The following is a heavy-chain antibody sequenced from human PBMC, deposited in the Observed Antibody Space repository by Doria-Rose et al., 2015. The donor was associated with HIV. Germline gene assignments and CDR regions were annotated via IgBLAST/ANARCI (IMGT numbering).Heavy chain of an antibody. J-gene: IGHJ4*02. V-gene: IGHV2-26*01. D-gene: IGHD6-13*01. CDR3: ARIKSSRWYHKYYFDF. CDR2: ISSDDER. CDR1: GVSLSSPGMG. Sequence: QESGPVLVKPTETLTLTCTVSGVSLSSPGMGVSWIRQPPGKALEWLANISSDDERSYTTSLKSRLTISRGTSKGQVVLTMTDMDPVDTATYYCARIKSSRWYHKYYFDFWGQGTLVIVSA.